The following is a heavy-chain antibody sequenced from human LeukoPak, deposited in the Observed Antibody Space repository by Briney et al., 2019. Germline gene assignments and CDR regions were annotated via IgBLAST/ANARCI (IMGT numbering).Heavy chain of an antibody. J-gene: IGHJ5*02. D-gene: IGHD3-10*01. V-gene: IGHV3-21*01. CDR1: GFTFSSYS. CDR3: AREQNYYGSGSYYH. CDR2: ISSSSSYI. Sequence: GGSLRLACAASGFTFSSYSMNWVRQAPGKGLEWVSSISSSSSYIYYADSVKGRFTISRDNAKNSLYLQMNSLRAEDTAVYYCAREQNYYGSGSYYHWGQGTLVTVSS.